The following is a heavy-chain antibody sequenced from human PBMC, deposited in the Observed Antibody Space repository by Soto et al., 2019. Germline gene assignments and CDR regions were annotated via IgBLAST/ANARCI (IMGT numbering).Heavy chain of an antibody. CDR2: INAGNGNT. V-gene: IGHV1-3*01. CDR1: GYTFTSYA. CDR3: ARGVGLYSGYDY. J-gene: IGHJ4*02. Sequence: QVQLVQSGAEVKKPGASVKVSCKASGYTFTSYAMHWVRQAPGHRLEWMGWINAGNGNTKYSQKFQGRVTITRDTSASTAYMELSSLRSEDTAVYYCARGVGLYSGYDYWGQGTLVTVSS. D-gene: IGHD5-12*01.